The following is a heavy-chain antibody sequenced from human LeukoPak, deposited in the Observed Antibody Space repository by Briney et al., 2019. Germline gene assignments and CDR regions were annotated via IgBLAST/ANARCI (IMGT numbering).Heavy chain of an antibody. J-gene: IGHJ4*02. CDR3: ARRVQRD. CDR1: GGSISSYY. V-gene: IGHV4-59*12. Sequence: SETLSLTCTVSGGSISSYYWSWIRQPPGKGLEWIGYIYYSGSTNYNPSLKSRVTISVDTSKNQFSLKLSSVTAADTAVYYCARRVQRDWGQGTLVTVSS. CDR2: IYYSGST. D-gene: IGHD3-10*01.